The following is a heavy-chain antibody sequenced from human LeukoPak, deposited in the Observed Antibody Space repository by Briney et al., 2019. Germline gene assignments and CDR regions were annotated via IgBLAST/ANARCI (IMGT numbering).Heavy chain of an antibody. D-gene: IGHD2-2*02. CDR1: GFTFSDYY. CDR2: ISSSGSTI. CDR3: ARDHLIYCSSTSCYIHYYYYSMDV. V-gene: IGHV3-11*01. J-gene: IGHJ6*02. Sequence: GGSLRLSCAASGFTFSDYYMSWIRQAPGKGLEWVSYISSSGSTIYYADSVKGRFTISRDNAKNSLYLQMNSLRAEDTAVYYCARDHLIYCSSTSCYIHYYYYSMDVWGQGTTVTVSS.